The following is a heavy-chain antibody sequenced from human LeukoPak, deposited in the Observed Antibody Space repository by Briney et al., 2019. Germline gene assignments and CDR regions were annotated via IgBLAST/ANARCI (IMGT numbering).Heavy chain of an antibody. CDR2: LSYGGTNK. Sequence: GGSLRLSCAASGFTFSDYAMHWVSHAPGKGLEWVAVLSYGGTNKYYADSVKGRFTISRDNSKNTMFLQMNSLRAEDTAVYHCARDRSGYANDAFDFWGQGTMVTVSS. V-gene: IGHV3-30-3*01. D-gene: IGHD3-3*01. J-gene: IGHJ3*01. CDR1: GFTFSDYA. CDR3: ARDRSGYANDAFDF.